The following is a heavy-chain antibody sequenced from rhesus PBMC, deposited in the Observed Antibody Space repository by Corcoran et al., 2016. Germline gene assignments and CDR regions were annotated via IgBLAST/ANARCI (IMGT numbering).Heavy chain of an antibody. Sequence: EVQLVETGGGLVQPGGSLKLSCAASGFTFSSYGMSWVRQAQGKGLEWVLAINSGGGSTYYAESGKCRFTISRDHSKNTLSLQMNSLRAEDTAVYYCAKEIYSGSYYYFDYWGQGVLVTVSS. V-gene: IGHV3S5*01. CDR1: GFTFSSYG. J-gene: IGHJ4*01. CDR2: INSGGGST. CDR3: AKEIYSGSYYYFDY. D-gene: IGHD3-16*01.